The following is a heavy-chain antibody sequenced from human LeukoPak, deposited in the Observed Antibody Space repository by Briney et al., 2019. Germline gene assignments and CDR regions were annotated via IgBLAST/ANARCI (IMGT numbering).Heavy chain of an antibody. CDR1: GGSMSSYY. J-gene: IGHJ4*02. D-gene: IGHD5-24*01. Sequence: SETLSLTCTVSGGSMSSYYWSWIRQPPGKGLEWIGYIYYSGSTKYNPSLKSRVTISVDTSKNQFSLKLSSVTAADTAVYYCARGARAGYNLEPFDYWGQGALVTVSS. V-gene: IGHV4-59*08. CDR2: IYYSGST. CDR3: ARGARAGYNLEPFDY.